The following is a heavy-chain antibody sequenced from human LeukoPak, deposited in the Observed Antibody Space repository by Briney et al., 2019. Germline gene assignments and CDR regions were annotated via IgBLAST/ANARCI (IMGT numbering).Heavy chain of an antibody. CDR3: ARGTGSASFSDAYDI. Sequence: SETLSLTCSVYDGSFSGYHWGWIRQSPGKGLEWIGEIHRSGRIDYNPSLKSRVTISLDMSKSQFSLRLTSVTAADTAPYYCARGTGSASFSDAYDIWGQGTMVSVSS. V-gene: IGHV4-34*01. CDR1: DGSFSGYH. J-gene: IGHJ3*02. D-gene: IGHD6-25*01. CDR2: IHRSGRI.